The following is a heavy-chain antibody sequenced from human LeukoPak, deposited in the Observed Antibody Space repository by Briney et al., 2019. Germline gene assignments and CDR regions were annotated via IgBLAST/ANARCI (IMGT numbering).Heavy chain of an antibody. D-gene: IGHD6-19*01. CDR2: IRYDGSNK. CDR3: AKDHLPGIVVADRDY. CDR1: GFTFSSYG. V-gene: IGHV3-30*02. J-gene: IGHJ4*02. Sequence: GGSLRLSCGASGFTFSSYGMHWVRQAPGKGLEWVAFIRYDGSNKYYADSVKGRFTISRDNSKNTLYLQINSPRAEDTAVYYCAKDHLPGIVVADRDYWGQGTLVTVSS.